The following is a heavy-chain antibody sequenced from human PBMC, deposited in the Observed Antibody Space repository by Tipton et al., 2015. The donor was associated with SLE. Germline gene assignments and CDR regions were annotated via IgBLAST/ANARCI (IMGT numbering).Heavy chain of an antibody. CDR1: GFTFSSYA. J-gene: IGHJ4*02. Sequence: SLRLSCAASGFTFSSYAMSWVRQAPGKGLEWVSAISGSGGSTYYADSVKGRFSISRDNSKNTLHLQMNSLRKEDTAVYYCVKDLVGDFWSGYLGYWGQGTLVSVSS. CDR3: VKDLVGDFWSGYLGY. CDR2: ISGSGGST. V-gene: IGHV3-23*01. D-gene: IGHD3-3*01.